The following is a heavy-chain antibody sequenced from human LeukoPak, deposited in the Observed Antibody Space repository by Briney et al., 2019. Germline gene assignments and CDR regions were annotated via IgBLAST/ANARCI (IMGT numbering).Heavy chain of an antibody. Sequence: SETLSLTCTVSGGSISSYYWSWIRQPPGKGLEWIGYIYYSGSTDYNPSLKSRVTISVDTSKNQFSLKLSSVTAADTAVYYCARDYGRLAPLGYWGQGTLVTVSS. D-gene: IGHD3-16*01. J-gene: IGHJ4*02. V-gene: IGHV4-59*01. CDR2: IYYSGST. CDR3: ARDYGRLAPLGY. CDR1: GGSISSYY.